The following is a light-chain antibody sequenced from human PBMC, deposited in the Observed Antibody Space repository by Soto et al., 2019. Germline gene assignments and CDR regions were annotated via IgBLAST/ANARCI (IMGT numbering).Light chain of an antibody. CDR2: GAS. CDR3: QQYHIWPSWT. V-gene: IGKV3-15*01. CDR1: QSVSLS. J-gene: IGKJ1*01. Sequence: EIVLTQSPATLSVSLGHSATLSCRASQSVSLSLAWYQMRPGQPPRLLICGASTRATDIPARFSGSGSGTDFTLTISSLQSEDFAVYFCQQYHIWPSWTFGQGTKVDNK.